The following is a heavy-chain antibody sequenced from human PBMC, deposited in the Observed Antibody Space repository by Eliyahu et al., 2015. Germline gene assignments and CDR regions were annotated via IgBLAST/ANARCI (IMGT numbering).Heavy chain of an antibody. J-gene: IGHJ4*02. V-gene: IGHV1-18*01. D-gene: IGHD5-24*01. CDR1: GXSFKRYG. Sequence: QVQPVQSGAEVKNPGASVKVSCXXSGXSFKRYGVSWVRQAPGRGLEWMGWISPYNGNTNYAQIVRGRLTLTTDTSTTTAFMELRSLTSDDTGVYYCARDLDGNGWHNIDYWGQGSLLSVSS. CDR2: ISPYNGNT. CDR3: ARDLDGNGWHNIDY.